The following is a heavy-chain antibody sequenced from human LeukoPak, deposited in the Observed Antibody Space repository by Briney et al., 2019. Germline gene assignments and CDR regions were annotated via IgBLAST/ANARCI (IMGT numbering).Heavy chain of an antibody. CDR2: IYYSGST. J-gene: IGHJ4*02. Sequence: SETLSLTCTVSGGSISSGDYYWSWIRQPPGKGLEWIGYIYYSGSTYYNPSLKSRVTISADTSKNQFSLKLSSVTAADTAVYYCARAPLDYEPDYWGQGTLVTVSS. CDR3: ARAPLDYEPDY. V-gene: IGHV4-30-4*01. CDR1: GGSISSGDYY. D-gene: IGHD3-16*01.